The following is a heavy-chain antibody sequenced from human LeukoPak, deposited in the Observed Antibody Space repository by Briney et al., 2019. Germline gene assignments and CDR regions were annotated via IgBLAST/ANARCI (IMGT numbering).Heavy chain of an antibody. Sequence: GGSLRLSCVGSGFTFSDYAIHWVRQAPGKGLEWVAVSAHDEVGKQFADSVKGRFTLSRDNSRDSVHLQMNRLRDEDTAVYYWAKDGGFGEHDPFGPGGLGPRVTVSS. CDR2: SAHDEVGK. CDR3: AKDGGFGEHDPFGP. V-gene: IGHV3-30*18. J-gene: IGHJ5*02. CDR1: GFTFSDYA. D-gene: IGHD3-10*01.